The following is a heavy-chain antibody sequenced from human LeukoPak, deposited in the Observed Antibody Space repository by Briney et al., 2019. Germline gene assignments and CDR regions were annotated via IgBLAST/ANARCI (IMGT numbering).Heavy chain of an antibody. Sequence: PSETLSLTCSVSGGSISSSSYYWGWIRQPPGKKLEWIGNIYYSGSTYYNPSLKSRVTISVDTSKNQFSLKLSSVTAADTAVYYCARPQRYSMYALDYWGQGTLVTVSS. CDR3: ARPQRYSMYALDY. V-gene: IGHV4-39*01. D-gene: IGHD5/OR15-5a*01. J-gene: IGHJ4*02. CDR2: IYYSGST. CDR1: GGSISSSSYY.